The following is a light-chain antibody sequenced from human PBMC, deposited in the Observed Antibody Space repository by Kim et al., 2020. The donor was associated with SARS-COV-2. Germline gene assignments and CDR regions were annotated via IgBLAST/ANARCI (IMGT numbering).Light chain of an antibody. J-gene: IGLJ3*02. CDR2: EDT. V-gene: IGLV3-25*03. Sequence: PGQTARMTCSGDTLPKQYAYWFQQKPGQAPVVVIFEDTERPSGIPERFSGSTSGTTVTLTISGVQAEDEADYYCQSADSSDTFWVFGGGTQLTVL. CDR1: TLPKQY. CDR3: QSADSSDTFWV.